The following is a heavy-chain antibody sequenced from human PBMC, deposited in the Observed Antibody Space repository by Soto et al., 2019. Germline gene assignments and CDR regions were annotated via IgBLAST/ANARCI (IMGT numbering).Heavy chain of an antibody. CDR3: ARGGNGYSSSWYSRPYYYGMDV. J-gene: IGHJ6*02. V-gene: IGHV3-30-3*01. D-gene: IGHD6-13*01. Sequence: GGSLRLSCAASGFTFSSYAMHWVRQAPGKGLEWVAVISYDGSNKYYADSVKGRFTISRDNSKNTLYLQMNSLRAEDTAVYYCARGGNGYSSSWYSRPYYYGMDVWGQGTTVTVSS. CDR2: ISYDGSNK. CDR1: GFTFSSYA.